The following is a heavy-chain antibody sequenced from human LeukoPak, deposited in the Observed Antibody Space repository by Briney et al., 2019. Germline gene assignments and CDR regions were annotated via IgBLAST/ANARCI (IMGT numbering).Heavy chain of an antibody. Sequence: GGSLRLSCAASGSTFSDYYMSWIRQAPGKGLECVSYISSSGSTIYYADSVKGRFTISRDNSKNSLYLQMNSLRAEDTAVYYCARVDYFDSSGYSLYYFDYWGQGTLVTVSS. J-gene: IGHJ4*02. V-gene: IGHV3-11*01. D-gene: IGHD3-22*01. CDR1: GSTFSDYY. CDR2: ISSSGSTI. CDR3: ARVDYFDSSGYSLYYFDY.